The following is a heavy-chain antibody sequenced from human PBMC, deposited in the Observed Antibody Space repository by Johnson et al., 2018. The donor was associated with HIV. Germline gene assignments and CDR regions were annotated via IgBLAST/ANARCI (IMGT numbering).Heavy chain of an antibody. Sequence: TYYADSVKGRFTISRDNSKNTLYLQMNSLRAEDTAVYYCARGSSGSWDAFDIWGQGTMVTVSS. V-gene: IGHV3-66*03. J-gene: IGHJ3*02. CDR2: T. D-gene: IGHD1-26*01. CDR3: ARGSSGSWDAFDI.